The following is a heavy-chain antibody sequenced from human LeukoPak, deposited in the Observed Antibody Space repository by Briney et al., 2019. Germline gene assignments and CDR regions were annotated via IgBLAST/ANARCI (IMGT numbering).Heavy chain of an antibody. Sequence: SETLSLTCAVYGGSFSGYYWSWIRQPPGKGLEWIGEINHSGSTNYNPSLKSRVTMSVDTSKNQFSLKLSSVTAADTAVYYCARAGNWFDPWGQGTLVTVSS. J-gene: IGHJ5*02. D-gene: IGHD7-27*01. CDR3: ARAGNWFDP. CDR2: INHSGST. V-gene: IGHV4-34*01. CDR1: GGSFSGYY.